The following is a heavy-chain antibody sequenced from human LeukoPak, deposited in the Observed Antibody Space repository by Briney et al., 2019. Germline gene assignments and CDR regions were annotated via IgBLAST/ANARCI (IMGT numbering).Heavy chain of an antibody. J-gene: IGHJ4*02. CDR2: ISGSGGST. D-gene: IGHD3-10*01. V-gene: IGHV3-23*01. CDR1: GFNFSSYA. Sequence: GGSLRLSCAASGFNFSSYAMSWVRQAPGKGLEWVSAISGSGGSTYYADSVKGRFTISRDNSKNTLYLQMNSLRAEDTAVYYCAAFMVRGVIVEDYWGQGTLVTVSS. CDR3: AAFMVRGVIVEDY.